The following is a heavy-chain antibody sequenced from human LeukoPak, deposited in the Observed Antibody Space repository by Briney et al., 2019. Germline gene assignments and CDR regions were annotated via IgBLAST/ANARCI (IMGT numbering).Heavy chain of an antibody. D-gene: IGHD1-7*01. CDR2: IAWDGSFE. V-gene: IGHV3-43*01. CDR1: GFPFDSYT. J-gene: IGHJ4*02. Sequence: GGSLRLSCEASGFPFDSYTMHWVRQPPGKGLGWVSLIAWDGSFEYYADSVKGRFTISRDNSKNSLYLQMNALRPEDTAFYYCSRDIGMVVGTVLHSWGQGTLVTVSS. CDR3: SRDIGMVVGTVLHS.